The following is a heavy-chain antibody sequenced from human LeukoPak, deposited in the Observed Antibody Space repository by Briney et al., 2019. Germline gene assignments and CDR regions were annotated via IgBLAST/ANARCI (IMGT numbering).Heavy chain of an antibody. V-gene: IGHV4-34*01. CDR2: INHSGST. CDR1: GGSFSGYY. J-gene: IGHJ5*02. Sequence: PSETLSLTCAVYGGSFSGYYWSWIRQPPGKGLEWIGEINHSGSTNYNPSLKSRVTISVDTSKNQFSLKLSSVPAADTAVYYCATGGYCSSTSCYSWFNPWRQGPVVTVSS. D-gene: IGHD2-2*02. CDR3: ATGGYCSSTSCYSWFNP.